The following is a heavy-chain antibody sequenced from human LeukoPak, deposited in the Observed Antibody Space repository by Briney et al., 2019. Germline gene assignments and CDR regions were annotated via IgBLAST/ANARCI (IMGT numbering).Heavy chain of an antibody. J-gene: IGHJ4*02. Sequence: SETLSLTCAVYGGSFSGYYWSWIRQPPGKGLEWIGEINHSGSTNYNPSLKSRVTVSVDTSKNQFSLELSSVTAADTAVYYCARGLKWGYVETQLWNYWGQGTLVTVSS. CDR2: INHSGST. V-gene: IGHV4-34*01. CDR3: ARGLKWGYVETQLWNY. CDR1: GGSFSGYY. D-gene: IGHD5-18*01.